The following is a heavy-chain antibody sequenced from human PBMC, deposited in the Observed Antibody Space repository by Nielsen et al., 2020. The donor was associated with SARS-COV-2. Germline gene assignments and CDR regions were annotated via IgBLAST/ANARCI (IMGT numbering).Heavy chain of an antibody. J-gene: IGHJ4*02. D-gene: IGHD4-11*01. V-gene: IGHV4-31*03. CDR3: ARGDEDYTARFDY. CDR1: GGSISSGGYY. Sequence: SETLSLTCTVSGGSISSGGYYWSWIRQHPGKGLEWIGYIYYSGSTYYNPSLKSRVTISVDTSKNQFSLKLSSVTAADTAVYYCARGDEDYTARFDYWGQGTLVTVSS. CDR2: IYYSGST.